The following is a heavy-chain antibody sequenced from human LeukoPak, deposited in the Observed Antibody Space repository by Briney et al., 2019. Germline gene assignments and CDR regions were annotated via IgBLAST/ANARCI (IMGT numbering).Heavy chain of an antibody. V-gene: IGHV4-59*08. CDR1: GGSIGSYY. J-gene: IGHJ4*02. D-gene: IGHD6-13*01. CDR3: ARRGIAAAGYDY. Sequence: SETLSLTCTVSGGSIGSYYWSWIRQRPGKGLEWIGYIYYSGTTNYNPSLKSRDTILVDTSKNQFSLNLSSVTAADTAVYYCARRGIAAAGYDYWGQGTLVTVSS. CDR2: IYYSGTT.